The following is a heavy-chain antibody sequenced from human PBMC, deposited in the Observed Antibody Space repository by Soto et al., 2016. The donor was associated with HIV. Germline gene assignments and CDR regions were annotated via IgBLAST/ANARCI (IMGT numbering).Heavy chain of an antibody. V-gene: IGHV1-2*02. CDR3: ARAITMIGGYFDY. J-gene: IGHJ4*02. CDR1: GYIFTGYF. CDR2: INPNGGGT. Sequence: QVQLVQSGAEVKQPGASVKVSCKASGYIFTGYFMFWVRQAPGQGLEWIGWINPNGGGTNYAQKLQGRVTMTRDTSISTAYMELSRLRSDDTAVYYCARAITMIGGYFDYWGQGTLVTVSS. D-gene: IGHD3-22*01.